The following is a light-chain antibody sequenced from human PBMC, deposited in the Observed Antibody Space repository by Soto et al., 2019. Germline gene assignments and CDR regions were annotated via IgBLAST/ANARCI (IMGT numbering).Light chain of an antibody. CDR2: GAS. J-gene: IGKJ2*01. CDR3: QQYGSSQYT. Sequence: EIVLTQSPGTLSLSPGERATLSCRASQSVNNNYLAWYQQKPGQAPRLLIYGASSTATGIPDRFSGSGSGTDFTLTISRLEPEDFAVYYCQQYGSSQYTFGQGTKLPIK. V-gene: IGKV3-20*01. CDR1: QSVNNNY.